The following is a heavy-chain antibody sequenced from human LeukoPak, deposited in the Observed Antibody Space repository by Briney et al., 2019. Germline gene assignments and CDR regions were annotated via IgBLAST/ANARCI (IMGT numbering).Heavy chain of an antibody. V-gene: IGHV3-48*03. CDR1: GFTFSSYE. CDR3: ARDLGGYSYGWHWYFDL. Sequence: PGGSLRLSCAASGFTFSSYEMNWVRQGPGKGLEWDSYISSSGSTIYYADSVKGRFTISRDNAKKTLYLQMNSLRAEDTAVYYCARDLGGYSYGWHWYFDLWGRGTLVTVSS. D-gene: IGHD5-18*01. CDR2: ISSSGSTI. J-gene: IGHJ2*01.